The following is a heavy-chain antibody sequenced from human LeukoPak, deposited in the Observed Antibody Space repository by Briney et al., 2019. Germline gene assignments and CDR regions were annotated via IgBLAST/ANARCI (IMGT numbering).Heavy chain of an antibody. Sequence: SETLSLTCAVYGGSFSGYYWSWIRQPPGKGLEWIGEINHSGSTNYNPSLKSRVTISVDTSKNQFSLKLSSVTAADTAVYYCARGLDVYYGFWSGYPHYGMDVWGQGTTVTVSS. V-gene: IGHV4-34*01. CDR1: GGSFSGYY. D-gene: IGHD3-3*01. CDR3: ARGLDVYYGFWSGYPHYGMDV. J-gene: IGHJ6*02. CDR2: INHSGST.